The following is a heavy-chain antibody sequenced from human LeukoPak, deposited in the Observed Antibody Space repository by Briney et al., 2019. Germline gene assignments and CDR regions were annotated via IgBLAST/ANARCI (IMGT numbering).Heavy chain of an antibody. J-gene: IGHJ4*02. Sequence: GGSLRLSCVDSGFTFTNAWMSWVRQAPGKGLEWIGRIKSKTDGETTNYAEPVRGRFTISRDDSKSAVYLQMNSLKIEDTAVYYCTTDLGTYYHGSQRLIPIDYWGQGTLVTVTS. D-gene: IGHD3-10*01. CDR3: TTDLGTYYHGSQRLIPIDY. CDR2: IKSKTDGETT. CDR1: GFTFTNAW. V-gene: IGHV3-15*01.